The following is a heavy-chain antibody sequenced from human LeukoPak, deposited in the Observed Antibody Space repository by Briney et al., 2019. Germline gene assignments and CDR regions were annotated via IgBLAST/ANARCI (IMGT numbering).Heavy chain of an antibody. Sequence: ASVKVSCKACGYTFTDHYMHWVRQGPGQGLEWMGWINPNNGGTNFAQKFQGRVTMTRDTSISTAYMELSSLTSDDTAVYYCARGIVGAHQLIAYWGQGTLVTVSS. D-gene: IGHD1-26*01. CDR3: ARGIVGAHQLIAY. V-gene: IGHV1-2*02. J-gene: IGHJ4*02. CDR1: GYTFTDHY. CDR2: INPNNGGT.